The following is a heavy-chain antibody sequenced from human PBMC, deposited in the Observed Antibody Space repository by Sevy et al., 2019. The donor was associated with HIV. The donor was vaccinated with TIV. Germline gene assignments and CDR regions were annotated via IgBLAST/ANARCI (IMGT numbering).Heavy chain of an antibody. V-gene: IGHV4-59*01. J-gene: IGHJ3*02. CDR3: ASVAVFNLAIAARGAFDI. Sequence: SETLSLTCTVSGGSISSYYWSWIRQPPGKGLEWIGYIYYSGSTNYNPSLKSRVTISVDTSKNQFSLKLSSVTAADTAVYYCASVAVFNLAIAARGAFDIWGQGTMVTVSS. CDR2: IYYSGST. D-gene: IGHD6-6*01. CDR1: GGSISSYY.